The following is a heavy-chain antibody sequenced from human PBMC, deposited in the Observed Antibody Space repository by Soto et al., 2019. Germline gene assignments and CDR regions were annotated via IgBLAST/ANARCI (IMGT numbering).Heavy chain of an antibody. CDR3: IRDPYGST. CDR1: GFTFSTAW. CDR2: IKTTSDGGTI. J-gene: IGHJ5*02. Sequence: EVQLVESGGGLVKPGESRRLSCAASGFTFSTAWMTWVRQAPGRGLEWVARIKTTSDGGTIHYAAPVKGRFTISRDDSKDTLFLQMNSLKIEDTALYYCIRDPYGSTWGQGTLVTVSS. D-gene: IGHD3-10*01. V-gene: IGHV3-15*01.